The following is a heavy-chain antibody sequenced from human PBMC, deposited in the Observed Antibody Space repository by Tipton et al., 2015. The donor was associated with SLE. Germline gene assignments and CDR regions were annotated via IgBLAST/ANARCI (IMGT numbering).Heavy chain of an antibody. J-gene: IGHJ3*02. CDR3: ASTGDDAFDI. D-gene: IGHD7-27*01. V-gene: IGHV4-34*01. CDR2: INHSGST. Sequence: LRLSCAVYGGSFSGYYWSWIRQPPGKGLEWIREINHSGSTNYNPSLKSRVTISVDTSKNQFSLKLSSVTAADTAVYYCASTGDDAFDIWGQGTMVTVSS. CDR1: GGSFSGYY.